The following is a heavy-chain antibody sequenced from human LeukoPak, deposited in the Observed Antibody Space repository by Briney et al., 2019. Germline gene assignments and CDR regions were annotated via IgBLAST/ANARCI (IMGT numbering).Heavy chain of an antibody. D-gene: IGHD1-26*01. CDR2: ISAYNGNT. CDR3: ARDTEWEVNPDYFDY. V-gene: IGHV1-18*01. Sequence: ASVTVSYKASGYTFRNYGISWVRQAPGQGLEWMGWISAYNGNTKYAQKLQGRVTMTTDTSTNTDYMELRRLRSDDTAVYFWARDTEWEVNPDYFDYWGQGTLVTVSS. CDR1: GYTFRNYG. J-gene: IGHJ4*02.